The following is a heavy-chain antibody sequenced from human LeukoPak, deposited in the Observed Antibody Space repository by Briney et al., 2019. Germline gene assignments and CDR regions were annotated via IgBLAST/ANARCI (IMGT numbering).Heavy chain of an antibody. V-gene: IGHV4-39*07. Sequence: SETLSLTCTVSGGSISSSSYYWGWIRQPPGKGLEWIGSIYYSGSTYYNPSLKSRVTISVDTSKNQFSLKLSSVTAADTAVYYCARPQYYYDSSGYYNWFDPWGQGTLVTVSS. CDR1: GGSISSSSYY. D-gene: IGHD3-22*01. CDR3: ARPQYYYDSSGYYNWFDP. J-gene: IGHJ5*02. CDR2: IYYSGST.